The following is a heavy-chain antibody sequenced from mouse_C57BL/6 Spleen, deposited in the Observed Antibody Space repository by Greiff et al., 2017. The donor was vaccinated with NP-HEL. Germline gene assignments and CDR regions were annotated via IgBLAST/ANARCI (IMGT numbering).Heavy chain of an antibody. J-gene: IGHJ2*01. CDR3: ARDRYYYGSSYGFDY. CDR1: GFTFSDYY. CDR2: INYDGSST. V-gene: IGHV5-16*01. Sequence: EVQLVESEGGLVQPGSSMKLSCTASGFTFSDYYMAWVRQVPEKGLEWVANINYDGSSTYYLDSLKSRFIISRDTAKNILYLQMSSLKSEDTATYYCARDRYYYGSSYGFDYWGQGTTLTVAS. D-gene: IGHD1-1*01.